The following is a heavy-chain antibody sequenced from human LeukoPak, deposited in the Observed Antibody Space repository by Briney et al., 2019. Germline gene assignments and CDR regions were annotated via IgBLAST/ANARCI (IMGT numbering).Heavy chain of an antibody. Sequence: GGSLRLSCAASGFTFSSYAMLWVRQAPGKGLEYVSAISSNGGSTYYANSVKGRFTISRDNSKNTLYLQMGSLRAEDMAVYYCARAPSHCSSTSCFTYYGMDVWGQGTTVTVSS. CDR1: GFTFSSYA. V-gene: IGHV3-64*01. CDR3: ARAPSHCSSTSCFTYYGMDV. D-gene: IGHD2-2*01. J-gene: IGHJ6*02. CDR2: ISSNGGST.